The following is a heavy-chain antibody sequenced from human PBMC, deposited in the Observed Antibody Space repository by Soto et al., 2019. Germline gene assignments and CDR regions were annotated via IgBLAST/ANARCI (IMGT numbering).Heavy chain of an antibody. CDR3: ARQGGYDILTGYLDY. J-gene: IGHJ4*02. Sequence: QLQLQESGPGLVKPSETLSLTCTVSGGSTSSSSYYWGWIRQPPGKGLEWIGSIYYSGSTYYNPSLKSRVTISVDTSKKQFSLKLSSVTVADTAVYYCARQGGYDILTGYLDYWGQGTLVTVAS. CDR1: GGSTSSSSYY. D-gene: IGHD3-9*01. V-gene: IGHV4-39*01. CDR2: IYYSGST.